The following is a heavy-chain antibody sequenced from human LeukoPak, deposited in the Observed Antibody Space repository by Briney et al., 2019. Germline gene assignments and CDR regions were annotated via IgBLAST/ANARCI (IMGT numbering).Heavy chain of an antibody. CDR3: AKDAVDYSSSLNWYFDL. Sequence: GRSLRLSCAASGFTFSSYGMHWVRQAPGKGLEWVAVISYDGSNKYYADSVKGRFTISRDSSKNTLYLQMNSLRAEDTAVYYCAKDAVDYSSSLNWYFDLWGRGILVTVSS. J-gene: IGHJ2*01. V-gene: IGHV3-30*18. CDR1: GFTFSSYG. D-gene: IGHD6-13*01. CDR2: ISYDGSNK.